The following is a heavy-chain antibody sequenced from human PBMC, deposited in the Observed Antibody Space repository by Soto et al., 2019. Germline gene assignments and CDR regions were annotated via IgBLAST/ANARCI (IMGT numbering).Heavy chain of an antibody. CDR2: ISAYNGNT. D-gene: IGHD3-3*01. J-gene: IGHJ4*02. Sequence: QVQLVQSGAEVKKPGASVKVSCKASGYTFTSYGISWVRQAPGQGLEWMGWISAYNGNTNYAQKLQGRVTMTTDTATSTAYMELRSLRSDDTAVYYCARVPFNYDVWSGYPQGRFDYWGQGTLVTVSS. V-gene: IGHV1-18*01. CDR1: GYTFTSYG. CDR3: ARVPFNYDVWSGYPQGRFDY.